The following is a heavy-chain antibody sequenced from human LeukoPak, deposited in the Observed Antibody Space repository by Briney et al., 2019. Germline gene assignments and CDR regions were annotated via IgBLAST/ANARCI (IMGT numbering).Heavy chain of an antibody. V-gene: IGHV3-30-3*01. J-gene: IGHJ4*02. CDR3: AKASGTTDH. CDR1: GFTFSSYA. CDR2: ISYDGSNK. D-gene: IGHD2/OR15-2a*01. Sequence: PGGSLRLSCAASGFTFSSYAMHWVRQAPGKGLEWVAVISYDGSNKYYADSVKGRFTISRDNSKNTLYLQMNSLRAEDTAVYYCAKASGTTDHWGQGTLVTVSS.